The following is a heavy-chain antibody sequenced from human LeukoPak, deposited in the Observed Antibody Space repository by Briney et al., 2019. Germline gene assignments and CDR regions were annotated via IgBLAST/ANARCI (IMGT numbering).Heavy chain of an antibody. CDR3: AKDWRQLDYYYYGMDV. D-gene: IGHD6-13*01. Sequence: GGSLRLSCAASGFTFSSYAMSWVRQAPGKGLEWVSAISGSGGSTYYANSVKGWFTISRDNSKNTLYLQMNSLRAEDTAVYYCAKDWRQLDYYYYGMDVWGQGTAVTVSS. CDR1: GFTFSSYA. V-gene: IGHV3-23*01. J-gene: IGHJ6*02. CDR2: ISGSGGST.